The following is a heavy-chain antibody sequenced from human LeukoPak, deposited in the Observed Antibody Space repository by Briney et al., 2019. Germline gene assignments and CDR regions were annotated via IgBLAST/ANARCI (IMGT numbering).Heavy chain of an antibody. CDR1: GFTFSSYS. Sequence: PGGSLRLSCAASGFTFSSYSMNWVRQAPGKGLEWVSSISSSSSYIYYADSVKGRFTISRDKAKNSLFMHMSSLRGEDTAVYYCARDFSAVAGVWGQGALVTVSS. J-gene: IGHJ4*02. CDR3: ARDFSAVAGV. V-gene: IGHV3-21*01. D-gene: IGHD6-19*01. CDR2: ISSSSSYI.